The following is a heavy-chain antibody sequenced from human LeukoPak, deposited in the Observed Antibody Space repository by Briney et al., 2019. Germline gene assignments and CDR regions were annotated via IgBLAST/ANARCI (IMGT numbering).Heavy chain of an antibody. CDR1: GFTFSSYG. D-gene: IGHD2-2*01. V-gene: IGHV3-30*18. CDR3: AKDKGFGIVVVPAAPDY. J-gene: IGHJ4*02. Sequence: PGGSLRLSCAASGFTFSSYGMHWVRQAPGKGLEWVAVISYDGSNKYYADSVKGRFTISRDSSKNTLYLQMNSLRAEDTAVYYCAKDKGFGIVVVPAAPDYWGQGTLVTVSS. CDR2: ISYDGSNK.